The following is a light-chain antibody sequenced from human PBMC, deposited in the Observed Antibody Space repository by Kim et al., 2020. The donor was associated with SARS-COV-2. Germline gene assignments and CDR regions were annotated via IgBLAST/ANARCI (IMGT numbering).Light chain of an antibody. CDR3: QQAHSFPLT. Sequence: ASVGDRVTITCRESEGISSWLAWYQQQPGKAPKLMIFAASSLQTGVPSRFSGSGSGTDFSLTISSLEPEDFATYYCQQAHSFPLTFGGGTKVDIK. CDR2: AAS. V-gene: IGKV1-12*01. CDR1: EGISSW. J-gene: IGKJ4*01.